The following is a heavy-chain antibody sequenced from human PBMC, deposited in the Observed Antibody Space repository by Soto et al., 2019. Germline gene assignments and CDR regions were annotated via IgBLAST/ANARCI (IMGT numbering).Heavy chain of an antibody. Sequence: SETLSLTCTVSGGSISNYFWNWIRQPPGKGLEWIGYIYYSGSTYYIPSLKSRVTISVDRSKNQFSLKLSSVTAADTAVYYCARGGVDYYDSSGYYFSPYYFDYWGQGTLVTVSS. CDR3: ARGGVDYYDSSGYYFSPYYFDY. D-gene: IGHD3-22*01. CDR1: GGSISNYF. V-gene: IGHV4-59*12. J-gene: IGHJ4*02. CDR2: IYYSGST.